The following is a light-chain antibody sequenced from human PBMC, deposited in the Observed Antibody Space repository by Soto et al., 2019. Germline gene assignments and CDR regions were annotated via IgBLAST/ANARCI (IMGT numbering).Light chain of an antibody. V-gene: IGLV1-51*01. CDR1: SFNIGNNY. J-gene: IGLJ2*01. Sequence: QSVLTQPPSVSAAPGQKVTISCSGSSFNIGNNYVSWYQQLPGTAPKLLIYDNNKRPSGIPDRFSGSKSGTSATLGITGLLPGDEADYYCETWDYSLTVVVFGGGTQLTVL. CDR2: DNN. CDR3: ETWDYSLTVVV.